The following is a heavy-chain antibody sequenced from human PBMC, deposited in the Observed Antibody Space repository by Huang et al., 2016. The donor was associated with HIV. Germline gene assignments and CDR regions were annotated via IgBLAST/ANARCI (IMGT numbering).Heavy chain of an antibody. CDR3: ARSSGELGAPHN. Sequence: QVQLVESGGGLVKPGGSLRLSCAASGFTFSDYYMSWIRQAPGKRLVWVSDISSSGMDIYYTDCVKGRFTISRDNAKNSLYLQMNSLRAEDTAVYYCARSSGELGAPHNWDQGTLVTVSS. CDR2: ISSSGMDI. V-gene: IGHV3-11*01. D-gene: IGHD1-26*01. J-gene: IGHJ4*02. CDR1: GFTFSDYY.